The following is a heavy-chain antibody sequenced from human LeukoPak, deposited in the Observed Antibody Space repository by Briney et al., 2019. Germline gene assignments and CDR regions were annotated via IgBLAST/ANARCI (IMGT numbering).Heavy chain of an antibody. Sequence: ASVKVSCKDSGYTLTELSMHWVRQAPGKGLEWMGGFDPEDGETIYAQKFQGRVTMTEDTSTDTAYMELSSLRSEDTAVYYCATRTPYGDDRPFDYWGQGTLVTVSS. J-gene: IGHJ4*02. CDR3: ATRTPYGDDRPFDY. CDR2: FDPEDGET. D-gene: IGHD4-17*01. CDR1: GYTLTELS. V-gene: IGHV1-24*01.